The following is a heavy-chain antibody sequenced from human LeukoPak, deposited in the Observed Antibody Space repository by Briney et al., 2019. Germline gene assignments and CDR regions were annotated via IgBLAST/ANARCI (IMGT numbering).Heavy chain of an antibody. V-gene: IGHV1-8*03. CDR1: GYTFTSYD. J-gene: IGHJ4*02. CDR3: ARGIRGYSYGYPNDY. Sequence: ASVKVSCKASGYTFTSYDINWVRQATGQGLEWMGWMNPNSGNTGYAQKFQGRVTITRNTSISTAYMELGSLRSEDTAVYYGARGIRGYSYGYPNDYWGQGTLVTVSS. D-gene: IGHD5-18*01. CDR2: MNPNSGNT.